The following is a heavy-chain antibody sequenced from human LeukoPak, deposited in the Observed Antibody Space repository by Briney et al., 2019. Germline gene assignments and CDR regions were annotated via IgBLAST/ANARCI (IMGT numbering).Heavy chain of an antibody. Sequence: ASVKISCKASGYSFTGYYMHWVRQAPGQGLEWMGCTNPNSGGTDHAQKFQGRVTMTRDTSISTAYMELSRLASDDTAVYYCAGLSGYDPYYFDYWGQGTLVAVSS. D-gene: IGHD5-12*01. J-gene: IGHJ4*02. CDR3: AGLSGYDPYYFDY. CDR2: TNPNSGGT. CDR1: GYSFTGYY. V-gene: IGHV1-2*02.